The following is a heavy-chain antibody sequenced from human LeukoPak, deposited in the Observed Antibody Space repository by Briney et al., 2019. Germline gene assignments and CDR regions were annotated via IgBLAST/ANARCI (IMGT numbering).Heavy chain of an antibody. Sequence: GASVKVSCKASGYTFTSYDINWVRQATGQGLEWMGWMNPNSGNTGYAQKFQGRVTMTTDTSTSTAYMELRSLRSDDTAVYYCARVARGGHFDYWGQGTLVTVSS. V-gene: IGHV1-8*02. CDR3: ARVARGGHFDY. D-gene: IGHD6-6*01. J-gene: IGHJ4*02. CDR2: MNPNSGNT. CDR1: GYTFTSYD.